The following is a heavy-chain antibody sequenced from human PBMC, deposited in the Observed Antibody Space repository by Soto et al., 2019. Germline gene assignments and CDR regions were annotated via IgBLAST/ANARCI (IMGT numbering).Heavy chain of an antibody. J-gene: IGHJ4*01. Sequence: QVQLVQSGAEMKKPGSSVKVSCQSSGGTFNTYAMNWVRQATGQGPEWMGDISPMFGAANYAPKFQGRVTITADESTGTSYMQLSSLTSEDTALYFCAREVQVHTPAFVYWGQGTLITV. CDR3: AREVQVHTPAFVY. D-gene: IGHD3-10*01. CDR2: ISPMFGAA. V-gene: IGHV1-69*19. CDR1: GGTFNTYA.